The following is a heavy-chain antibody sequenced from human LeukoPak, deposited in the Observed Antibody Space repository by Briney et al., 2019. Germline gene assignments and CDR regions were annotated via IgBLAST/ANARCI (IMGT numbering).Heavy chain of an antibody. Sequence: PGGSLRLSCAASGFTFSSYWMSWVRQAPGKGLEWVANIKQDGSEKYYVDSVKGRFTISRDNAKNSLYLQMNSLRAEDTAVYYCAREGCSSTSCYGIYYYYYGMDVWGQGTTVTVSS. J-gene: IGHJ6*02. CDR1: GFTFSSYW. V-gene: IGHV3-7*03. CDR2: IKQDGSEK. D-gene: IGHD2-2*01. CDR3: AREGCSSTSCYGIYYYYYGMDV.